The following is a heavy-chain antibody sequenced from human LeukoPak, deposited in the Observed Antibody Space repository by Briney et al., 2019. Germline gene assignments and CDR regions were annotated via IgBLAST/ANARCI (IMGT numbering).Heavy chain of an antibody. J-gene: IGHJ5*02. Sequence: PSQTLSLTCAVSGGSISSGGYSWSWIRQPPGKGLEWIGYIYHSGSTNYNPSLKSRVTISVDTSKNQFSLKLSSVTAADTAVYYCARGQNSLAATITSGGNWFDPWGQGTLVTVSS. D-gene: IGHD5-12*01. CDR1: GGSISSGGYS. CDR2: IYHSGST. V-gene: IGHV4-30-2*01. CDR3: ARGQNSLAATITSGGNWFDP.